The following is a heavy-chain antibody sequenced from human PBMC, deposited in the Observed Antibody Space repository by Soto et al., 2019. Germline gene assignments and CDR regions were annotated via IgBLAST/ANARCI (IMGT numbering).Heavy chain of an antibody. Sequence: ASVKVSCKVSGYTLTELSMHWVRQAPGKGLEWMGCFNPKSGGTIYAQKFQGRVTMTRDTSISTAYMELSRLRSDDTAVYYCARESRDLGDVWGQGTTVTVSS. CDR1: GYTLTELS. D-gene: IGHD3-16*01. CDR3: ARESRDLGDV. J-gene: IGHJ6*02. V-gene: IGHV1-24*01. CDR2: FNPKSGGT.